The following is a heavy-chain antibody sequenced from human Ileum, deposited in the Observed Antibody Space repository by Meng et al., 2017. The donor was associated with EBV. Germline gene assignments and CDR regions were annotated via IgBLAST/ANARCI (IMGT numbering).Heavy chain of an antibody. CDR1: GGSFNAYY. CDR3: ARGREYTGQLDL. V-gene: IGHV4-34*02. Sequence: QVQVEQRGPGLLKPPETLSLTCDVSGGSFNAYYWTWIRQSPGGGLEWIGEIFHSGHTNYNPSLESRVSMSVATSKKQFSLLLSSVTAADSGLYFCARGREYTGQLDLWGLGTLVTVSS. CDR2: IFHSGHT. J-gene: IGHJ5*02. D-gene: IGHD5-18*01.